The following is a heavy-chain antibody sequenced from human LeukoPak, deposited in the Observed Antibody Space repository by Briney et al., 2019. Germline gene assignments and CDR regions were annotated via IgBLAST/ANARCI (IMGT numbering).Heavy chain of an antibody. CDR2: IYYSGST. V-gene: IGHV4-31*03. CDR1: GGSISSGNYY. CDR3: ARVPDYSNKNWFDP. J-gene: IGHJ5*02. D-gene: IGHD4-11*01. Sequence: SETLSLTCTVSGGSISSGNYYWSWIRQHPGKGLEWIGYIYYSGSTYYNPSLKSRVTISVDTSKNQFSLKLSSVTAADTAVYYCARVPDYSNKNWFDPWGQGTLVTVSS.